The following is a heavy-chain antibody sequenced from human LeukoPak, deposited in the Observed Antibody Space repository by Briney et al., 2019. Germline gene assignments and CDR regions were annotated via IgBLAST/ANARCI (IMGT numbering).Heavy chain of an antibody. CDR3: TTDGLRYFDWLPHPFDY. CDR2: XXXXTXXXTX. V-gene: IGHV3-15*01. J-gene: IGHJ4*02. Sequence: GGSLRLSCAASGFTFSNAWXXXXXXXXXXXXXXXXXXXXXTXXXTXDYAAPXXXXXXISRDGSKNALYLQMNSLKTEDTAVYYCTTDGLRYFDWLPHPFDYWGQGTLVTVSS. D-gene: IGHD3-9*01. CDR1: GFTFSNAW.